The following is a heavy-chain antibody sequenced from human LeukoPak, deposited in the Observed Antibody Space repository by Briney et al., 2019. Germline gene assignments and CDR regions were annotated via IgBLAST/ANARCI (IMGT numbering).Heavy chain of an antibody. CDR1: AYTFTSYD. D-gene: IGHD2-2*01. CDR2: INPSGGYT. J-gene: IGHJ4*02. V-gene: IGHV1-46*01. CDR3: ARDYQGFDY. Sequence: ASVKVSCKASAYTFTSYDMHWVRQAPGQGLEWMGIINPSGGYTSYTNYAQKSRGRVTMTRDMSTSTVYMELSSLRSEDTAVYYCARDYQGFDYWGQGTLVTVSS.